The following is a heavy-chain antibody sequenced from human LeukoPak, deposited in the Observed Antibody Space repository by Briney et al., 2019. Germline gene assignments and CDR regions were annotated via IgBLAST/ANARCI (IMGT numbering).Heavy chain of an antibody. CDR2: ISSDGYTI. J-gene: IGHJ4*02. CDR1: GFPFSNYN. V-gene: IGHV3-48*01. D-gene: IGHD2-2*01. Sequence: GSLRLSFAASGFPFSNYNMNWVRPAPGKGLEWVSYISSDGYTIFYADSVQGRFTISRDNAKNSLFLQMNSLRAEDTAMYYCARPYCSSTSCPTFDDWGQGTLVTVSS. CDR3: ARPYCSSTSCPTFDD.